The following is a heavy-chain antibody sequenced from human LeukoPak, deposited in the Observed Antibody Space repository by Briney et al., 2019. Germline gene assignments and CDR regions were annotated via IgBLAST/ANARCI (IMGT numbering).Heavy chain of an antibody. J-gene: IGHJ4*02. V-gene: IGHV1-2*02. Sequence: ASVKVSCKASGYTFTGYYMHWVRQAPGQGLEWMGWINPNSGGTNYAQKLQGRVTMTRDTSISTAYMELSRLRSDDTAVYYCARGNSGYDKSFDYWGQGTLVTVSS. CDR1: GYTFTGYY. D-gene: IGHD5-12*01. CDR3: ARGNSGYDKSFDY. CDR2: INPNSGGT.